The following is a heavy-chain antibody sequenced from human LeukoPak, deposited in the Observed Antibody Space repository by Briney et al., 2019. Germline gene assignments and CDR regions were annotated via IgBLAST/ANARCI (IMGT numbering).Heavy chain of an antibody. CDR1: GYSFTSYW. J-gene: IGHJ6*03. Sequence: GESLKISCKGSGYSFTSYWIGWVRQMPGKGLEWMGIIYPGASDTRYSPSFQGQVTISADKSISTAYLQWSSLKASDTAMYYCVRGYCGGDCIGYYYYMDVWGKGTTVTVSS. CDR3: VRGYCGGDCIGYYYYMDV. D-gene: IGHD2-21*01. V-gene: IGHV5-51*01. CDR2: IYPGASDT.